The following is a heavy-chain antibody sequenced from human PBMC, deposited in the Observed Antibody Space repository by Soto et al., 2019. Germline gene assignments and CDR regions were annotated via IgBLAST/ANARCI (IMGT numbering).Heavy chain of an antibody. J-gene: IGHJ5*02. CDR3: TSDASRDRSDRGWLYP. CDR2: ISSNSAYI. D-gene: IGHD3-10*01. CDR1: GFTFRSFT. V-gene: IGHV3-21*01. Sequence: GGSLRLSCAASGFTFRSFTMNWVRQAPGKGLKWVSTISSNSAYIYYTDALRGRFTISRDNAKNSLHLQMNSLRAEDTAVYYFTSDASRDRSDRGWLYPWGPETLVSVAS.